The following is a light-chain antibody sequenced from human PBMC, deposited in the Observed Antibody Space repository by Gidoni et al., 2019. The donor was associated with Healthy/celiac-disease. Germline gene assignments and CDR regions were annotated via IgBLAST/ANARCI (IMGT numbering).Light chain of an antibody. CDR2: DDN. V-gene: IGLV6-57*03. CDR3: QSYDSSNSWV. CDR1: SGSIASNY. Sequence: NFMLTQPHSVSESPGKTVTISCTRSSGSIASNYVQWYQQRPGSAPTTVIYDDNQRPSGVPDRFSGSIDSSSNSASLTISGLKTEDDADYYCQSYDSSNSWVFGGGTKLTVL. J-gene: IGLJ3*02.